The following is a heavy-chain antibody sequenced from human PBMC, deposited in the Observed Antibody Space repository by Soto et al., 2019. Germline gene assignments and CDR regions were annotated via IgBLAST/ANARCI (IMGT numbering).Heavy chain of an antibody. V-gene: IGHV1-46*01. Sequence: ASVKVSCKASGYTFTSYYMHWVRQAPGQGLEWMGIINPSGGSTSYAQKFQGRVTMTRDTSTSTVYMELSSLRSEDTAVYYCARGYTGTSMMRHWFDPWGQGTLVTVSS. CDR1: GYTFTSYY. CDR2: INPSGGST. J-gene: IGHJ5*02. CDR3: ARGYTGTSMMRHWFDP. D-gene: IGHD1-7*01.